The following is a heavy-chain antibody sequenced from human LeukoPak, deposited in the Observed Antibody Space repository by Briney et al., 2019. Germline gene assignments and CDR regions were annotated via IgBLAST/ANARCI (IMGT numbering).Heavy chain of an antibody. D-gene: IGHD3-10*01. CDR1: EFTFSSYA. J-gene: IGHJ4*03. Sequence: HAGGSLRLSCAASEFTFSSYAMSWVRQAPGKGLEWVSAISGSGNSTYYADSVKGRFTISTDNSKNTLYLQMNSLRAEDTAVYYCAKVRGGYFDYWGQGTTVTVSS. CDR2: ISGSGNST. CDR3: AKVRGGYFDY. V-gene: IGHV3-23*01.